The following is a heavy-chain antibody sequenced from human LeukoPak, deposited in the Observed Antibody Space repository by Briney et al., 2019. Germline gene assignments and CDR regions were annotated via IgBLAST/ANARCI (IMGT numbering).Heavy chain of an antibody. D-gene: IGHD6-6*01. CDR3: ARHTTLSIAAQFDY. V-gene: IGHV4-39*01. Sequence: PSETLSLTCTVSGGSISSSSYYWGWIRQPPGEGLEWIGSIYYSGSTYYNPSLKSRVTISSDTSKNQSSLKLSSVTAADTAVYYCARHTTLSIAAQFDYWGQGTLVTVSS. J-gene: IGHJ4*02. CDR1: GGSISSSSYY. CDR2: IYYSGST.